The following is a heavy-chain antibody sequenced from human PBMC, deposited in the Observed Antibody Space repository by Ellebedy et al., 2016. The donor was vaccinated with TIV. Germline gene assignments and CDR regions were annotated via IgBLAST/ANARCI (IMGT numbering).Heavy chain of an antibody. V-gene: IGHV4-59*08. J-gene: IGHJ4*02. CDR2: IYYSGST. CDR3: ARHFGSRGWRNFDY. Sequence: MPSETLSLTCSVSGGSISSSYWSWIRQPPGKKLEWIGLIYYSGSTSYNPSLKSRVTMSVDTSKNQFSLRLSSVTAADTAVYYCARHFGSRGWRNFDYWGQGTLVTVSS. CDR1: GGSISSSY. D-gene: IGHD6-19*01.